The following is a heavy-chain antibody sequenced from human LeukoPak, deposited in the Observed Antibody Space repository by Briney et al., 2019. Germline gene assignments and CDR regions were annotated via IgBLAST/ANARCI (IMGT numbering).Heavy chain of an antibody. D-gene: IGHD1-26*01. CDR3: ARRRIVGATWGY. CDR2: INHSGST. Sequence: SETLSLTCAVYGGSFSGYYWSWIRQPPGKGLEWIGEINHSGSTNYNPSLKSRVTISVDTSKNQFSLKLSSVTAADTAVYYCARRRIVGATWGYWGQGTLVTVSS. J-gene: IGHJ4*02. CDR1: GGSFSGYY. V-gene: IGHV4-34*01.